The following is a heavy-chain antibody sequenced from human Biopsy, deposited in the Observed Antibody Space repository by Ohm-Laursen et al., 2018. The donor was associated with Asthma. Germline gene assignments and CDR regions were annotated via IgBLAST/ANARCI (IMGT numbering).Heavy chain of an antibody. Sequence: SDTLSLTCTVSGDSISSTYWWSWVPQPPGKGLEWIGEIYPSGITNYNPSLKSRVTISVDKSKNQFSLKLSSVTAADTAVYYCARLMSGSYSFDYWGQGTLVTVSS. V-gene: IGHV4-4*02. CDR2: IYPSGIT. CDR3: ARLMSGSYSFDY. J-gene: IGHJ4*02. CDR1: GDSISSTYW. D-gene: IGHD1-26*01.